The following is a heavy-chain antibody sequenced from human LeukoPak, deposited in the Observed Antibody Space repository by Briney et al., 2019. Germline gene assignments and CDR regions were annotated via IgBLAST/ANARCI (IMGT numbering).Heavy chain of an antibody. CDR2: INPNSGGT. J-gene: IGHJ4*02. D-gene: IGHD2-2*01. CDR1: GYTFTGYY. V-gene: IGHV1-2*06. CDR3: ARSLPSWPASMYYFDY. Sequence: ASVKVSCKASGYTFTGYYMPWVRQAPGQGLEWMGRINPNSGGTNYAQKFQGRVTMTRDTSISTAYMELSRLRSDDTAVYYCARSLPSWPASMYYFDYWGQGTLVTVSS.